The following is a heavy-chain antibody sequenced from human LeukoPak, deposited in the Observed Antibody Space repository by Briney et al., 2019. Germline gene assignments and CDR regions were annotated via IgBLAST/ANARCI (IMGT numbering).Heavy chain of an antibody. CDR1: GFTFSSYA. J-gene: IGHJ4*02. D-gene: IGHD3-22*01. V-gene: IGHV3-30*01. Sequence: PGGSLRLSCAASGFTFSSYAMHWVRQAPGKGLEWVAVISYDGSNKYYADSVKGRLTISRDNSKNTLYLQMNSLRAEDTAVYYCARDLSYDSSGYYYGSDYWGQGTLVTVSS. CDR2: ISYDGSNK. CDR3: ARDLSYDSSGYYYGSDY.